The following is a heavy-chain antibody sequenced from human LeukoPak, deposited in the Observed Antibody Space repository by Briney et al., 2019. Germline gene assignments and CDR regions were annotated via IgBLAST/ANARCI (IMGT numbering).Heavy chain of an antibody. CDR2: IYTSGST. CDR3: ARRNYYDSSVVYFDL. CDR1: GGSISCYY. J-gene: IGHJ2*01. D-gene: IGHD3-22*01. V-gene: IGHV4-4*07. Sequence: SETLSLTCTVSGGSISCYYWSWIRQPAGKGLEWIGRIYTSGSTNYNPSLKSRVTISVDTSKNQFSLKVSSVTAADTAVYYCARRNYYDSSVVYFDLWGRGTLVTASS.